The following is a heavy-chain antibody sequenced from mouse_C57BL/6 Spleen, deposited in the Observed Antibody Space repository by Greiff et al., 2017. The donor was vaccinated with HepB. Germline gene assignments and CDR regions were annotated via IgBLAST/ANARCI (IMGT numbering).Heavy chain of an antibody. CDR1: GYAFSSYW. CDR3: AVGDYYGSSLFDY. D-gene: IGHD1-1*01. Sequence: QVQLQQSGAELVKPGASVKISCKASGYAFSSYWMNWVKQRHGKGLEWIGQIYPGDGDTNYNGKLKGKATLTADTSSSTAYMKLSSLTSEDSAVYFCAVGDYYGSSLFDYWGQSTTLTVSS. J-gene: IGHJ2*01. CDR2: IYPGDGDT. V-gene: IGHV1-80*01.